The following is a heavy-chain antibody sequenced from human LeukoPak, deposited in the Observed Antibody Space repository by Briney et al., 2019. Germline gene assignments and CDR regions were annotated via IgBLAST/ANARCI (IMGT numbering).Heavy chain of an antibody. V-gene: IGHV3-23*01. J-gene: IGHJ4*02. Sequence: GGSLRLSCAASGFTFSSYAMSWVRQAPGKGLEWVSAISGSGGSTYYADSVKGRFTISRDNSKNTLYLQMNNVRAEDTAVYYCAKDGTRTNSYYDYWGQGTLVTVSS. CDR2: ISGSGGST. CDR1: GFTFSSYA. CDR3: AKDGTRTNSYYDY. D-gene: IGHD2-2*01.